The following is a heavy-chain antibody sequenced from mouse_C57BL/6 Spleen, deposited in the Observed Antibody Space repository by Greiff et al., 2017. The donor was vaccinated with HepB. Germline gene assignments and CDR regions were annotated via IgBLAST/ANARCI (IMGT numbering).Heavy chain of an antibody. J-gene: IGHJ2*01. D-gene: IGHD1-1*01. CDR1: GYTFTDYE. Sequence: VNVVESGAELVRPGASVTLSCKASGYTFTDYEMHWVKQTPVHGLEWIGAIDPETGGTAYNQKFKGKAILTADKSSSTAYMELRSLTSEDSAVYYCTRSSSYFDYWGQGTTLTVSS. CDR2: IDPETGGT. CDR3: TRSSSYFDY. V-gene: IGHV1-15*01.